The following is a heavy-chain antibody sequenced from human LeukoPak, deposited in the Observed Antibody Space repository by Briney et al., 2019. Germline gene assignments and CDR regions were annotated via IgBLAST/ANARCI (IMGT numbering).Heavy chain of an antibody. J-gene: IGHJ5*02. CDR2: IDPSDSYT. CDR1: GYSFTSYW. D-gene: IGHD5-12*01. Sequence: GESLKISCKGSGYSFTSYWISWVRQRPGKGLEWMGTIDPSDSYTNYSPSFQGHVTISADKSISTAYLQWSSLKASDTAMYYCARGGKSAYGWFDPWGQGALVTVSS. CDR3: ARGGKSAYGWFDP. V-gene: IGHV5-10-1*01.